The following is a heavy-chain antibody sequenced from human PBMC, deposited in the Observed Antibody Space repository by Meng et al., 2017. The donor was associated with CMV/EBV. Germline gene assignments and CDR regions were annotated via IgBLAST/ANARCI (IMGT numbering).Heavy chain of an antibody. V-gene: IGHV1-2*02. D-gene: IGHD6-19*01. CDR3: VRSSGWSLFDY. J-gene: IGHJ4*02. Sequence: QVQRVQSGAEMKKPGASVKVSCTTSGFTFSDYYLHWVRQAPGQGLEWMGWVNSNNDATNYARKFQGRVSMTRDTSISTAHMELSRLMSDDTAVYYCVRSSGWSLFDYWGQGTLVTVSS. CDR1: GFTFSDYY. CDR2: VNSNNDAT.